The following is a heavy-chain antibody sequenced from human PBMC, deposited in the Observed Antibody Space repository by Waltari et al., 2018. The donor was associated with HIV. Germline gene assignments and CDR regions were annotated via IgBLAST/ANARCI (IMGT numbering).Heavy chain of an antibody. CDR3: ASGCSGGSCWNYFDY. J-gene: IGHJ4*02. CDR2: IWYDGSNK. Sequence: QVQLVESGGGVVQPGRSLRLSCAASGFTFSSYGMHWVRQAPGKGLEWVAVIWYDGSNKYDADSVKGRFTISRDNSKNTLYLQMNSLRAEETAVYYCASGCSGGSCWNYFDYWGQGTLVTVSS. V-gene: IGHV3-33*01. CDR1: GFTFSSYG. D-gene: IGHD2-15*01.